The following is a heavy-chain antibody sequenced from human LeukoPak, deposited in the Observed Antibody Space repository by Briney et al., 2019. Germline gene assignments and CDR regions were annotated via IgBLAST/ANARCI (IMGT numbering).Heavy chain of an antibody. CDR2: ISFDGSKE. V-gene: IGHV3-30*04. D-gene: IGHD3-16*01. CDR1: GFTFSNYA. J-gene: IGHJ4*02. Sequence: GGSLRLSCAASGFTFSNYAMHWVRQAPGKGLEWVAVISFDGSKEYYADSVKGQFTISRDNSKSTLYLQMNSLRAEDTALYYCVRSRATSGGYYFAYWGQGALVTVSS. CDR3: VRSRATSGGYYFAY.